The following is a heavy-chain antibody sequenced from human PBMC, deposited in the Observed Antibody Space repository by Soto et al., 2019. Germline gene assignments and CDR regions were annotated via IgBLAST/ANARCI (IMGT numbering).Heavy chain of an antibody. D-gene: IGHD6-6*01. Sequence: SETLSLTCTVSGGSISSGGYYWSWIRQHPGKGLEWIGYIYYSGSTYYNPSLKSRVTISVDTSKNQFSLKLSSVTAADTAVYYCARGYGEQLDAFDIWGQGTMVTVSS. CDR2: IYYSGST. CDR3: ARGYGEQLDAFDI. V-gene: IGHV4-31*03. J-gene: IGHJ3*02. CDR1: GGSISSGGYY.